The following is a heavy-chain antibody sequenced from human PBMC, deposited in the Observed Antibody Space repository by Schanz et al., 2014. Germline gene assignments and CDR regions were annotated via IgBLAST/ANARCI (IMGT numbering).Heavy chain of an antibody. CDR3: ARKVVATIGGYYDY. CDR1: GFTFSSYA. D-gene: IGHD5-12*01. CDR2: ISGSGGST. Sequence: EMQLLESGGGLIQPGGSLRLSCAASGFTFSSYAMSWVRQAPGKGLEWVSAISGSGGSTYYADSVKGRFTISRDNAKNSLFLQMNSLRAEDTAVYYCARKVVATIGGYYDYWGQGTLVTVSS. V-gene: IGHV3-23*01. J-gene: IGHJ4*02.